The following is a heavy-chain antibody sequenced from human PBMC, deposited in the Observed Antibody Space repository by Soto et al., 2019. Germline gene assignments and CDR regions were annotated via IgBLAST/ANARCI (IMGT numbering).Heavy chain of an antibody. CDR3: ARDQGALLWFGELLASDY. CDR2: ITAGDGNT. Sequence: QVQLVQSGAEVKKPGASVKVSCKASGYTFPNYAIHWVRQAPGQRLEWMGWITAGDGNTKYSQKFQGRVTITRDTSASTDYMELRSLRSDDTAVYYCARDQGALLWFGELLASDYWGQGTLVTVSS. J-gene: IGHJ4*02. CDR1: GYTFPNYA. D-gene: IGHD3-10*01. V-gene: IGHV1-3*01.